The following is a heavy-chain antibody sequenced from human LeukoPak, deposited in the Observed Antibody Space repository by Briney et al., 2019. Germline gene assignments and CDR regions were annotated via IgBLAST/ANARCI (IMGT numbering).Heavy chain of an antibody. D-gene: IGHD6-13*01. CDR3: AVGLAAGDPFDY. CDR1: GGSISSYY. J-gene: IGHJ4*02. Sequence: PSETLSLTCTVSGGSISSYYWSWIRQPPGKGLEWIGYIYYSGSTNYNPSLESRVTISVDTSKNQFSLKLSSVTAADTAVYYCAVGLAAGDPFDYWGQGTLVTVSS. CDR2: IYYSGST. V-gene: IGHV4-59*01.